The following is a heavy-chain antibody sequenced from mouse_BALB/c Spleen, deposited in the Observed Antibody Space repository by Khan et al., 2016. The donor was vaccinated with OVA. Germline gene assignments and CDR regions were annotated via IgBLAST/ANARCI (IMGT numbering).Heavy chain of an antibody. V-gene: IGHV5-9*02. CDR1: GFAFNSYD. Sequence: LQESGGGLVKPGGSLKLSCEVSGFAFNSYDMSWVRQTSEKRLEWVATISSTGTYTYYPDSVKGRFTISRDTARNTLYLQMSSLRSEDTALYYCTRPSYYGNPWFTYWGQGTLVTVSA. CDR3: TRPSYYGNPWFTY. J-gene: IGHJ3*01. CDR2: ISSTGTYT. D-gene: IGHD2-10*01.